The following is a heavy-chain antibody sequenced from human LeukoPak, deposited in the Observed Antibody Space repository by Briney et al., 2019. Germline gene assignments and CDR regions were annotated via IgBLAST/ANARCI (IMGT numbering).Heavy chain of an antibody. CDR2: ISGSGDNT. V-gene: IGHV3-23*01. CDR1: VFSFSSYS. D-gene: IGHD3-22*01. CDR3: AKGSYYDSSGSFYFDY. Sequence: GGSVRLSCAASVFSFSSYSISWVRHAPWKGLEWVLVISGSGDNTYYADSVKGRFTISRDNSKNTLYVQVNSLGTEDTAAYYCAKGSYYDSSGSFYFDYWGQGTLVTVSS. J-gene: IGHJ4*02.